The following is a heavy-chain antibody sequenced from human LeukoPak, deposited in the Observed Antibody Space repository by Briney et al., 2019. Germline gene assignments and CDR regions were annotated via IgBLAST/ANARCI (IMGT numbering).Heavy chain of an antibody. J-gene: IGHJ4*02. CDR2: ISSSSSYI. D-gene: IGHD3-10*01. V-gene: IGHV3-21*01. Sequence: KAGGSLRLSCAASGFTFSSYSMNWVRQAPGKGLEWVSSISSSSSYIYYADSVKGRFTISRDNAKNSLYLQMNSLRAEDTAVYYCARDTLLLWFGEPMTSARGYYFDYWGQGTLVTVSS. CDR3: ARDTLLLWFGEPMTSARGYYFDY. CDR1: GFTFSSYS.